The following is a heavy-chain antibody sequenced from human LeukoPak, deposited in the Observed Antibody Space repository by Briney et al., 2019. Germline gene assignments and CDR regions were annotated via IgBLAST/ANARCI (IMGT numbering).Heavy chain of an antibody. CDR1: GYRFTNYA. J-gene: IGHJ4*02. CDR3: ARAFQSSGGLSLPDY. V-gene: IGHV7-4-1*02. D-gene: IGHD3-16*02. Sequence: ASVKVSCKASGYRFTNYAMNWVRQAPGQGLEWMGWIHPSTGNPAYAQGFTGRFVFSLDTSVSTTYLHISSLKAEDTAVYFCARAFQSSGGLSLPDYWGQGTLVTVSS. CDR2: IHPSTGNP.